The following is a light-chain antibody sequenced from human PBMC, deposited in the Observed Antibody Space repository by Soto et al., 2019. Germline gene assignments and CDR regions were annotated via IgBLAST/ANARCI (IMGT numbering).Light chain of an antibody. CDR1: QSVSSN. J-gene: IGKJ5*01. V-gene: IGKV3-15*01. Sequence: EIVITQPPATLSVSPGARATLSCRTSQSVSSNLAWYQQKPGQAPRLLIYGASTRATGIPARFSGSGSGTEFTLTISSLQSEDFAVYYCQQYNNWPPITFGQGTRLEI. CDR2: GAS. CDR3: QQYNNWPPIT.